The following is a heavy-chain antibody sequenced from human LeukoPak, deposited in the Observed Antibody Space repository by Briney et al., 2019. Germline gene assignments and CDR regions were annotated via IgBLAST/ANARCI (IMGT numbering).Heavy chain of an antibody. CDR3: AKDWHYYGSGSYYYFDY. J-gene: IGHJ4*02. Sequence: GGSLRLSCAASGFSFSASSMSWVRQAPGKGLEWVSAISGSGGSTYYADSVKGRFTISRDNSKNTLYLQMNSLRAEDTAVYYCAKDWHYYGSGSYYYFDYWGQGTLVTVSS. D-gene: IGHD3-10*01. V-gene: IGHV3-23*01. CDR2: ISGSGGST. CDR1: GFSFSASS.